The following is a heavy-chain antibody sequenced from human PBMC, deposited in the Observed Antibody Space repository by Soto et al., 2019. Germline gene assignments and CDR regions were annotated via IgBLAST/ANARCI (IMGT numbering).Heavy chain of an antibody. D-gene: IGHD3-3*01. CDR3: ARVGGSIFGVVTPNWFDP. Sequence: EVHLVQSGAEVKKPGKSLKISCKGSGYAFSSYWIAWVRQMPGKGLQFMGIIHPSDSDTRYSPSFLGQVTISADKSISTAYLQWGSLRASDSAMYYCARVGGSIFGVVTPNWFDPWGQGTLVTVSS. CDR2: IHPSDSDT. CDR1: GYAFSSYW. J-gene: IGHJ5*02. V-gene: IGHV5-51*01.